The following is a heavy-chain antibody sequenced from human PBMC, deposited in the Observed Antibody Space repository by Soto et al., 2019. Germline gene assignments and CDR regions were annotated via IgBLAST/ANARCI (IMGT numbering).Heavy chain of an antibody. Sequence: PSETLSLTCAVSGDSISNHNWWTWVRQPPGKGLEWIGEIFHTGSTKYNTPLKSRVIISVDKSKNQFSLQLTSVTAADTAVYFCARKARFFDWLSHAPSSSYALDVWGQGTTVTVSS. CDR2: IFHTGST. CDR1: GDSISNHNW. V-gene: IGHV4-4*02. D-gene: IGHD3-9*01. J-gene: IGHJ6*02. CDR3: ARKARFFDWLSHAPSSSYALDV.